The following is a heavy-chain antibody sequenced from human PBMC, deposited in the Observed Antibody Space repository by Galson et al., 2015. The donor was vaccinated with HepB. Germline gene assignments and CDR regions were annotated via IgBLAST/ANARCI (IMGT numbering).Heavy chain of an antibody. J-gene: IGHJ3*02. Sequence: SVKVSCKASGYTFTGYYMHWVRQAPGQGLEWMGWINPNSGGTNYAQKFQGWVTMTRDTSISTAYMELSRLRSDDTAVYYCARERGDSISGHDAFDIWGQGTMVTVSS. CDR3: ARERGDSISGHDAFDI. V-gene: IGHV1-2*04. D-gene: IGHD1-14*01. CDR1: GYTFTGYY. CDR2: INPNSGGT.